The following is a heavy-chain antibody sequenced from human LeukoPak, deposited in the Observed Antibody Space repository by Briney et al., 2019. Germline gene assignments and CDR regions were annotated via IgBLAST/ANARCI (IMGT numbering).Heavy chain of an antibody. V-gene: IGHV5-51*01. Sequence: GESLKISCKGSGYSFTSYWIGWVRQMPGKGLEWMGIIYPGDSGTRYSPSFQGQVTISADKSISTAYLQWSNLKASDTAMYYCARCLHSSGWYPYFDYWGQGTLVTVSS. CDR2: IYPGDSGT. D-gene: IGHD6-19*01. CDR1: GYSFTSYW. CDR3: ARCLHSSGWYPYFDY. J-gene: IGHJ4*02.